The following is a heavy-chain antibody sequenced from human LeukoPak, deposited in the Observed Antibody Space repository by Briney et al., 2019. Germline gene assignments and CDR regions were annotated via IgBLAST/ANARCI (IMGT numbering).Heavy chain of an antibody. D-gene: IGHD1-7*01. CDR3: AREWNYYAFEI. V-gene: IGHV4-38-2*02. CDR2: MFHTGNS. J-gene: IGHJ3*02. CDR1: GYSINIGYY. Sequence: SETLSLTCTVFGYSINIGYYWGWIRHPPGKGLEWIGNMFHTGNSYYNPSLKRRVTIAIDTSKNQFSLKLSSVTAADTAVYYCAREWNYYAFEIWGQGTMVSVSS.